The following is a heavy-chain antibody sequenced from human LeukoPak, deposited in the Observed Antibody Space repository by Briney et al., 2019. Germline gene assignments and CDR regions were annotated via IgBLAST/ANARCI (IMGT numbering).Heavy chain of an antibody. CDR1: GYTFTSSG. Sequence: ASVKVSCKASGYTFTSSGISWVRQAPGQGLEWMGWISAYNGNTNYAQKLQGRVTMTTDTSTSTAYMELRSLRSDDTAVYYCARHEDDYGHFDYWGQGTLVTDSS. CDR2: ISAYNGNT. CDR3: ARHEDDYGHFDY. D-gene: IGHD4-17*01. V-gene: IGHV1-18*01. J-gene: IGHJ4*02.